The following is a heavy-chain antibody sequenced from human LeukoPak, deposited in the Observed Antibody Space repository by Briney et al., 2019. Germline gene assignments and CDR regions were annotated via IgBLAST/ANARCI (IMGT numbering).Heavy chain of an antibody. V-gene: IGHV3-7*01. Sequence: GGSLRLSCVASGFTFGKYWMSWVRQAPGKGLEWVANIKLDGSEKNYVDSVKGRFTTSRDNAKNTLYLQMNSLRVEDTAVYYCARGRPHGNDYWGQGTLVTVSS. CDR1: GFTFGKYW. CDR2: IKLDGSEK. D-gene: IGHD4-23*01. J-gene: IGHJ4*02. CDR3: ARGRPHGNDY.